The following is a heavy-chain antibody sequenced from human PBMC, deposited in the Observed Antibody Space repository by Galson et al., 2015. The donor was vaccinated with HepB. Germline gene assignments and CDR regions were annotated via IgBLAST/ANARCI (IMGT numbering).Heavy chain of an antibody. J-gene: IGHJ3*02. CDR2: FDPEDGET. CDR3: ATAIKWELLLPRRRAFDI. Sequence: SVKVSCKVSGYTLTELSMHWVRQAPGKGLEWMGGFDPEDGETIYAQKFQGRVTMTEDTSTDTAYMELSSLRSEDTAVYYCATAIKWELLLPRRRAFDIWGQGTMVTVSS. V-gene: IGHV1-24*01. D-gene: IGHD1-26*01. CDR1: GYTLTELS.